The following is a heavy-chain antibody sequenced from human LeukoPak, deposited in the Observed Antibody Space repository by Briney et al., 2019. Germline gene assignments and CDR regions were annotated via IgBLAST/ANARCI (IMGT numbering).Heavy chain of an antibody. D-gene: IGHD3-10*01. CDR1: GGSISSSSYY. Sequence: SETLSLTCTVSGGSISSSSYYWSWIRQPPGKGLEWIGYIYYSGSTNYNPSLKSRVTISVDTSKNQFSLKLSSVTAADTAVYYCARDLGAGDLGEGAFDIWGQGTMVTVSS. V-gene: IGHV4-61*01. CDR2: IYYSGST. J-gene: IGHJ3*02. CDR3: ARDLGAGDLGEGAFDI.